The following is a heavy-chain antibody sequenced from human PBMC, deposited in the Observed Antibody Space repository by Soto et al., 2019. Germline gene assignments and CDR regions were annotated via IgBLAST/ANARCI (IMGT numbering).Heavy chain of an antibody. CDR1: GFTFSSYA. J-gene: IGHJ4*02. Sequence: GSLRLSCAASGFTFSSYAMSWVRQAPGKGLEWVSAISGSGGSTYYADSGKGRFTISRDNSKNTLYLQMNSLRAEDTAVYYCAKAGLVVVVPTGDYWGQGTLVTVSS. D-gene: IGHD3-22*01. CDR3: AKAGLVVVVPTGDY. V-gene: IGHV3-23*01. CDR2: ISGSGGST.